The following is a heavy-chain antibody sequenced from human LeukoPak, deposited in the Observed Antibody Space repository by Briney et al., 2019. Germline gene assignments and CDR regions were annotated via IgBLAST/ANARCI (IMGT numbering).Heavy chain of an antibody. CDR3: ARNPFEY. Sequence: SETLSLTCAVYGGSFSGYYWSWIRQPPGKGLEWIGSVYYTGRTYYNPSLKSRVTISVNPSKNQFSLRLSSVTAADTAVYYCARNPFEYWGQGTLVTVSS. CDR2: VYYTGRT. J-gene: IGHJ4*02. V-gene: IGHV4-59*05. CDR1: GGSFSGYY.